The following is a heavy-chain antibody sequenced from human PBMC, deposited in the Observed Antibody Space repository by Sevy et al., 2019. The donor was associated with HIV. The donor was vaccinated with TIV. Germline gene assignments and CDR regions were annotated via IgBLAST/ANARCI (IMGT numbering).Heavy chain of an antibody. J-gene: IGHJ6*03. V-gene: IGHV4-4*07. CDR1: GGSISSYY. CDR3: AGKGAMVRGVTYYYYYYMDV. Sequence: SETLSLTCTVSGGSISSYYWSWIRQPAGKGLEWIGRIYTSGSTNYNPSLKSRVTMSVDRSKNQFSLKLSSVTAADTAVYYCAGKGAMVRGVTYYYYYYMDVWGKGTTVTVSS. D-gene: IGHD3-10*01. CDR2: IYTSGST.